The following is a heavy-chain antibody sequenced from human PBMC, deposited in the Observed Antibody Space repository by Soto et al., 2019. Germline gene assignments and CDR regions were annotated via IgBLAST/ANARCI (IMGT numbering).Heavy chain of an antibody. V-gene: IGHV3-53*01. CDR3: ARQLSGSWYNWFDP. CDR1: GFSVTANS. Sequence: EMQLVESGGGLNQRGGSLRLSCAASGFSVTANSMSWVRQAPGKGLEWVSVMHSDVTTYYADSVKGRFIISRDNSKNTLYLQMSNLRGEDTARYFCARQLSGSWYNWFDPWGQGTLATVSS. J-gene: IGHJ5*02. CDR2: MHSDVTT. D-gene: IGHD6-13*01.